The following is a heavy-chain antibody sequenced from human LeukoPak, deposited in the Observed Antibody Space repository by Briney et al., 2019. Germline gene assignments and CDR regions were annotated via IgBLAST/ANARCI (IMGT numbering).Heavy chain of an antibody. V-gene: IGHV3-23*01. CDR1: GFTFSNYS. J-gene: IGHJ4*02. CDR2: ISGAGGTT. Sequence: GGSLRLSCAASGFTFSNYSMSCVRQAPGKGLEWVSTISGAGGTTYYADSVNGRVTISRDNSKNTLFLQFNSLRADDTAVYYCAKGRGTTVTAAANYWGQGTLVTVSS. D-gene: IGHD4-17*01. CDR3: AKGRGTTVTAAANY.